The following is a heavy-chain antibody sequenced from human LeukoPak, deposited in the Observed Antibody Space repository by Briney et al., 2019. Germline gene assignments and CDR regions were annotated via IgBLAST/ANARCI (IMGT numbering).Heavy chain of an antibody. CDR1: GFTFSSYG. CDR2: ISYDGSDK. J-gene: IGHJ4*02. V-gene: IGHV3-30*18. Sequence: GGSLRLSCAASGFTFSSYGMHWVRQAPGKGLEWVAVISYDGSDKYYADSVKGRFTISRDNSKNTLYLQMNSLRAEDTAVYYCAKDGVAAARYFDYWGQGTLVTVSS. CDR3: AKDGVAAARYFDY. D-gene: IGHD6-13*01.